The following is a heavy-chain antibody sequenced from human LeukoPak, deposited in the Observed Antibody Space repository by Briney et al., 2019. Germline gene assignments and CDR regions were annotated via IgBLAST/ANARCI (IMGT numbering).Heavy chain of an antibody. CDR2: IRSKAYGGTT. CDR1: GFTFSNAW. CDR3: TRDLGVDYGGNPFDY. D-gene: IGHD4-23*01. Sequence: GGSLRLSCAASGFTFSNAWMSWVRQAPGKGLEWVGFIRSKAYGGTTEYAASVKGRFTISRDDSKNIAYLQMNSLKTEDTAVYYCTRDLGVDYGGNPFDYWGQGTLVTVSS. J-gene: IGHJ4*02. V-gene: IGHV3-49*04.